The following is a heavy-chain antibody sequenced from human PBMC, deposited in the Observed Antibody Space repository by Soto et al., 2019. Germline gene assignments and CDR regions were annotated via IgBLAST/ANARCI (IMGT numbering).Heavy chain of an antibody. CDR1: GFTFDDYA. J-gene: IGHJ6*02. Sequence: LRLSCAASGFTFDDYAMHWVRQAPGKGLEWVSGISWNSGSIGYADSVKGRFTISRDNAKNSLYLQMNSLRAEDTALYYCAKALADYYGMDVWGQGTTVTVSS. V-gene: IGHV3-9*01. CDR3: AKALADYYGMDV. CDR2: ISWNSGSI.